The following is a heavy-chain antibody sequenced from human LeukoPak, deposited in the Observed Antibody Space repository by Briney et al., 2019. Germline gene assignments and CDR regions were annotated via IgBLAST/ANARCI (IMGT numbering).Heavy chain of an antibody. Sequence: PGGSLRLSCAAPGFTFSNYWMTWVRQAPGKGLEWVAHIKQDGSEKYYVDSVKGRFTISRDNAKNLLYLQMNSLRAEGTAVYYCARDEGEYTEGGQGTLVTVSS. V-gene: IGHV3-7*01. D-gene: IGHD3-10*01. J-gene: IGHJ4*02. CDR2: IKQDGSEK. CDR3: ARDEGEYTE. CDR1: GFTFSNYW.